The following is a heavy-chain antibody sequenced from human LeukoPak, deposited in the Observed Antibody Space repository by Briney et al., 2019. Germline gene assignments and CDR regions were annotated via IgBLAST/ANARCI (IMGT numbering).Heavy chain of an antibody. V-gene: IGHV4-59*01. CDR1: GGSISSYY. CDR2: IYYSGST. CDR3: ARVPSLTPGYY. D-gene: IGHD4-23*01. J-gene: IGHJ4*02. Sequence: SETLSLTCTVSGGSISSYYWSWIRQPPGKGLEWIGYIYYSGSTNYNPSLKSRVTISVDTSKNRFSLKLNSVTAADTAVYYCARVPSLTPGYYWGQGTLVTVSS.